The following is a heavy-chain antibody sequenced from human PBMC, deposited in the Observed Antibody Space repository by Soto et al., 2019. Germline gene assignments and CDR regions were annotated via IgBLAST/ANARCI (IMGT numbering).Heavy chain of an antibody. CDR3: ASGINSAFDS. Sequence: PSQTLSLTGAISGDSLSSNGVAWNWIRHSPSRGLEWLGRTFYRSKWSNDYAESVKSRITINPDTSKNQFSLQLNSVTPEDTAGYFRASGINSAFDSWARGTLVTVSS. J-gene: IGHJ5*01. CDR1: GDSLSSNGVA. D-gene: IGHD2-15*01. CDR2: TFYRSKWSN. V-gene: IGHV6-1*01.